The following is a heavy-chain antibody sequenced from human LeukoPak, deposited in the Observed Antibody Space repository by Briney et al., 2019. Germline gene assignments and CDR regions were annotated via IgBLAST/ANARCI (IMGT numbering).Heavy chain of an antibody. CDR3: VRTLYDFWSGIYDF. J-gene: IGHJ4*02. CDR2: IHSRGATA. Sequence: GGSLRHSCAASGFTFSHYAMSWVRQAPGKGLEWVSGIHSRGATAYHAESVKGRFTVSRDNSENTLYLQMSSLRPEDTAVYYCVRTLYDFWSGIYDFWGRGTLVTVSS. D-gene: IGHD3-3*01. CDR1: GFTFSHYA. V-gene: IGHV3-23*01.